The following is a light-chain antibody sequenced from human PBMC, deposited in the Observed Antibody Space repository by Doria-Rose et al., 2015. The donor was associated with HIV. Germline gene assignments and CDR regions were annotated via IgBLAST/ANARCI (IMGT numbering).Light chain of an antibody. Sequence: EIVMTQSPATLSLSPGERVTLSCRASQSVSSYLAWYQQKPGQAPRLLIYDASNRATGIPARFSGSGSGTDFTLTISSLGPEDFAVYYCQQRSNWPPLFGPGTKVAIK. J-gene: IGKJ3*01. CDR2: DAS. CDR1: QSVSSY. CDR3: QQRSNWPPL. V-gene: IGKV3-11*01.